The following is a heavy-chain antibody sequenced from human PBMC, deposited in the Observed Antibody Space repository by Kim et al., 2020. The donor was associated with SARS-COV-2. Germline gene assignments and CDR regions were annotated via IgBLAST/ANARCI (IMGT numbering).Heavy chain of an antibody. Sequence: GGSLRLSCAASGFTFSSYGMHWVRQAPGKGLEWVAVIWYDGSNKYYADSVKGRFTISRDNSKNTLYLQMNSLRAEDTAVYYCARGDRDGYNLDYWGQGTLVTVSS. CDR3: ARGDRDGYNLDY. CDR1: GFTFSSYG. V-gene: IGHV3-33*01. CDR2: IWYDGSNK. D-gene: IGHD5-12*01. J-gene: IGHJ4*02.